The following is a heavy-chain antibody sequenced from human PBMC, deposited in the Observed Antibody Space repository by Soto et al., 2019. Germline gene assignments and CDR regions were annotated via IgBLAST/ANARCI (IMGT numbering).Heavy chain of an antibody. V-gene: IGHV3-23*01. CDR3: AKGGCSGGSCYYFDY. D-gene: IGHD2-15*01. J-gene: IGHJ4*02. CDR2: ISGGGASA. Sequence: GGSLRLSCAASGFTFSSYAMSWVRQAPGKGLEWVSTISGGGASAYYADSVKGRFTVSRDNSGNTLFLQMKSLRAEDTAVYYCAKGGCSGGSCYYFDYWGQGTLVTVSS. CDR1: GFTFSSYA.